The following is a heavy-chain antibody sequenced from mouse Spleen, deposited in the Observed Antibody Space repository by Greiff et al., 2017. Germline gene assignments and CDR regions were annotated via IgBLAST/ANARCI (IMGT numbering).Heavy chain of an antibody. Sequence: EVQLVESGGGLVQPKGSLKLSCAASGFSFNTYAMNWVRQAPGKGLEWVARIRSKSNNYATYYADSVKDRFTISRDDSESMLYLQMNNLKTEDTAMYYCVRHGNYRYDGAMDYWGQGTSVTVSS. J-gene: IGHJ4*01. CDR2: IRSKSNNYAT. CDR3: VRHGNYRYDGAMDY. D-gene: IGHD2-14*01. CDR1: GFSFNTYA. V-gene: IGHV10-1*01.